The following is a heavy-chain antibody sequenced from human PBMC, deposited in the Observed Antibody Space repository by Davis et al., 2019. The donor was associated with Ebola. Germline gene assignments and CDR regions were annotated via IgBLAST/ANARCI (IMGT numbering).Heavy chain of an antibody. D-gene: IGHD4-17*01. CDR1: GGSIRSSYYY. CDR2: IYYSGGI. Sequence: MPSETLSLTCTVSGGSIRSSYYYCGWIRQPPGKGLEWIGSIYYSGGIYYNPSLKMRVTISVDTSKNQFSLKLSSVTAADTAAYYCARHPISRDYGDYVYWGQGTLVTVSS. CDR3: ARHPISRDYGDYVY. J-gene: IGHJ4*02. V-gene: IGHV4-39*01.